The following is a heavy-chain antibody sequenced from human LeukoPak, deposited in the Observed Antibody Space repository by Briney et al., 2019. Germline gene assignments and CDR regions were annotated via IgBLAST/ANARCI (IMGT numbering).Heavy chain of an antibody. CDR2: ISSSSDYI. CDR3: ARDEVAGGYSGYDHFDY. V-gene: IGHV3-21*01. D-gene: IGHD5-12*01. Sequence: GSLRLSCAASGFTFSSYTMNWVRQAPGKGLGWVSSISSSSDYIYYADSVKGRFTISRDNAKNPLYLQMNSLRAEDTAVYYCARDEVAGGYSGYDHFDYRGQGTLVTVSS. J-gene: IGHJ4*02. CDR1: GFTFSSYT.